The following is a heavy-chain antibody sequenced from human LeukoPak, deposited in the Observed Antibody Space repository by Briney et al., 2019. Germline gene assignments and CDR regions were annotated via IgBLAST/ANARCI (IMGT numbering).Heavy chain of an antibody. CDR2: INHSGST. V-gene: IGHV4-34*01. CDR3: ARYPPHYYYGMDV. CDR1: GGSFSGYY. J-gene: IGHJ6*02. Sequence: PSETLSLTCAVYGGSFSGYYWSWIRQPPGKGLEWIGEINHSGSTSYNPSLKSRVTISVDTSKNQFSLKLSSVTAADTAVYYCARYPPHYYYGMDVWGQGTTVTVSS.